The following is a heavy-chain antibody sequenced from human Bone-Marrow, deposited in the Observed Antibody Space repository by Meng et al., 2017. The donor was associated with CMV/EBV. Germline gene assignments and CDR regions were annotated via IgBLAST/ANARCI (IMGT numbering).Heavy chain of an antibody. D-gene: IGHD2-2*01. CDR3: ANSYVGTYQFDY. Sequence: CAASGFTFTTYAMSWVRQAPGKGLEWVSSISADGVATYYADSVKGRFTISRDNSKNTLYLQMNSLRAEDTAVYYCANSYVGTYQFDYWGQGTLVTVSS. CDR1: GFTFTTYA. V-gene: IGHV3-23*01. J-gene: IGHJ4*02. CDR2: ISADGVAT.